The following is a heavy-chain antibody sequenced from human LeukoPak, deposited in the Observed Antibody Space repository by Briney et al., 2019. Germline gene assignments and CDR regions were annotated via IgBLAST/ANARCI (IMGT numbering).Heavy chain of an antibody. CDR3: ARAVWSGFPYYFDY. V-gene: IGHV3-48*03. Sequence: GGSLRFSCAASGFTFSSYEMNWVRQAPGKGLEWVSYISSSGSTIYYADSVKGRFTISRDNAKNSLYLQMNSLRAEDTAVYYCARAVWSGFPYYFDYWGQGTLVTVSS. CDR2: ISSSGSTI. CDR1: GFTFSSYE. J-gene: IGHJ4*02. D-gene: IGHD3-3*01.